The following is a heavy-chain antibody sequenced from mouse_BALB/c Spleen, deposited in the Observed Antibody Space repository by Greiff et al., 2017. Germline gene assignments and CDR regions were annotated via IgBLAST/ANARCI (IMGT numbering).Heavy chain of an antibody. CDR2: IWAGGST. D-gene: IGHD2-12*01. CDR3: ARDVDYRYFDV. V-gene: IGHV2-9*02. CDR1: GFSLTSYG. Sequence: VKVVESGPGLVAPSQSLSITCTVSGFSLTSYGVHWVRQPPGKGLEWLGVIWAGGSTNYNSALMSRLSISKDNSKSQVFLKMNSLQTDDTAMYYCARDVDYRYFDVWGAGTTVTVSS. J-gene: IGHJ1*01.